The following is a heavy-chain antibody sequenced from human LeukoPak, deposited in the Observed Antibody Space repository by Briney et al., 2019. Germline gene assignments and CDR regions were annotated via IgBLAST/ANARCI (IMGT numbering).Heavy chain of an antibody. CDR1: GFTFNNYA. CDR3: AKAGRGAILVGTTAAFDA. Sequence: GGSLRLSCAASGFTFNNYAMSWVRQAPGKGLEWVSVISGGGNSTYYADSVKGRFTISRDNSKNTLYLQMNGLRAEDTAVYYCAKAGRGAILVGTTAAFDAWGQGTMVTVSS. V-gene: IGHV3-23*01. J-gene: IGHJ3*01. CDR2: ISGGGNST. D-gene: IGHD1-26*01.